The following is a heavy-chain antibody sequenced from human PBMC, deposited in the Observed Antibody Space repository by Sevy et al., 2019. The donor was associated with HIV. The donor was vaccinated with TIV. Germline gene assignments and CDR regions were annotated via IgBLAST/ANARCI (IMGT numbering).Heavy chain of an antibody. CDR1: GFTFSSYW. J-gene: IGHJ6*02. CDR3: AREKIANWDHLTRDYYYYGMDV. D-gene: IGHD7-27*01. V-gene: IGHV3-7*01. Sequence: GGSLRLSCAASGFTFSSYWMSWVRQAPGKGLEWVANIKQDGSEKYYVDSVKGRFTVSRDNAKNSLYLQMNNLRAEDTAVYYCAREKIANWDHLTRDYYYYGMDVWGQGTTVTVSS. CDR2: IKQDGSEK.